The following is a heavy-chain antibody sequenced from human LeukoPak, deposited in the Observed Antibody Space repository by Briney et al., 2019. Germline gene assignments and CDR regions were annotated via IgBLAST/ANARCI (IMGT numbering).Heavy chain of an antibody. Sequence: GGSLRLSCAASGFTFSGYWMSWVRQPPGKGLEWVANIKQDGSEKNYVDSVKGRFTIPRDNAKNSLYLQMNSLRVEDTAVYYCASWREDYWGQGTLVTVSS. V-gene: IGHV3-7*01. D-gene: IGHD3-3*01. CDR3: ASWREDY. CDR1: GFTFSGYW. J-gene: IGHJ4*02. CDR2: IKQDGSEK.